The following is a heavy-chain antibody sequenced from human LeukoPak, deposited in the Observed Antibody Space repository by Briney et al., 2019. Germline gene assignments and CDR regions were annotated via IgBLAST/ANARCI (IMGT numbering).Heavy chain of an antibody. Sequence: GGSLRLSCAASGFTFDDYAMHWVRQAPGKGLEWVSGISWNSGSIGYADSVKGRFTISRDNAKNSLYLQMNSLRAEDTALYYCAKEGTHYWYFDLWGRGTLVTVSS. D-gene: IGHD1-14*01. J-gene: IGHJ2*01. CDR3: AKEGTHYWYFDL. CDR2: ISWNSGSI. CDR1: GFTFDDYA. V-gene: IGHV3-9*01.